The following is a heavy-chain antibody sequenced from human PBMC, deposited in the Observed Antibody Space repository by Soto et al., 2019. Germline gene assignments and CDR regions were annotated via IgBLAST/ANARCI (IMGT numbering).Heavy chain of an antibody. CDR3: VSGLVPGFAELSRGGGYYCYLDV. D-gene: IGHD3-10*01. J-gene: IGHJ4*02. V-gene: IGHV4-34*02. Sequence: QVQLQQWGAGLLKPSETLSLTCAVYGGSFSGYQWTWIRHTPERGLEWIGEINDSGKINYNPSLNSRGSILTYTAKNQISMRLSSGTTAVTAVYYSVSGLVPGFAELSRGGGYYCYLDVWGQGTLVTVSS. CDR1: GGSFSGYQ. CDR2: INDSGKI.